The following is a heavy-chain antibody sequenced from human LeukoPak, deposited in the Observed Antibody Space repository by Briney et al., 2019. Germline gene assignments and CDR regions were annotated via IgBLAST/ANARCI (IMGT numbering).Heavy chain of an antibody. CDR2: IIPIFGTA. J-gene: IGHJ5*02. CDR3: ATGRAYSHGYWDWFDP. D-gene: IGHD5-18*01. Sequence: GSSVKVSCKASGGTFSSYAISWVRQAPGQGLEWMGGIIPIFGTANYAQKFQGRVTITADKSTSTAYMELSSLRSEDTAVYYCATGRAYSHGYWDWFDPWGQGTLVTVSS. CDR1: GGTFSSYA. V-gene: IGHV1-69*06.